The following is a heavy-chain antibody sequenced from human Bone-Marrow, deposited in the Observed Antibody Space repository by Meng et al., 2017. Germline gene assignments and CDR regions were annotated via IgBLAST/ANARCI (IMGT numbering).Heavy chain of an antibody. CDR1: GFTFSSYA. Sequence: ESLKISCAASGFTFSSYAMSWVRQAPGKGLEWVSSISSSSSYIYYADSVKGRFTISRDNAKNSLYLQMNSLRAEDTAVYYCARCDSSGYYYFAYWGQGTLVTVSS. CDR2: ISSSSSYI. D-gene: IGHD3-22*01. V-gene: IGHV3-21*01. J-gene: IGHJ4*02. CDR3: ARCDSSGYYYFAY.